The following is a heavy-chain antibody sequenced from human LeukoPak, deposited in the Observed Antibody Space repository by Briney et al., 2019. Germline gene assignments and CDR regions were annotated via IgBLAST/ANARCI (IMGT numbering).Heavy chain of an antibody. D-gene: IGHD3-10*01. V-gene: IGHV4-39*01. J-gene: IGHJ6*02. Sequence: PSETLSLTCTVSGGSINSSNHHWGWIRQPPGKGLEWIGSIDISGSTSRNPSLKSRLTISVDTSKNQFSLKLSSVTAADTAVYFCARLGQDGYMYGSGNYHNYYGMDVWGQGTTVTVSS. CDR1: GGSINSSNHH. CDR3: ARLGQDGYMYGSGNYHNYYGMDV. CDR2: IDISGST.